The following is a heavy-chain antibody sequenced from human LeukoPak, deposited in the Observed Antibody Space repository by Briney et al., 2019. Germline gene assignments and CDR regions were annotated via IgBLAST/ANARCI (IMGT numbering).Heavy chain of an antibody. CDR2: INPSGGST. D-gene: IGHD1-26*01. CDR3: ARDLAWEPGPFDY. CDR1: GYTFTSYY. Sequence: ASVKVSCKASGYTFTSYYMHWVRQAPGQGLEWMGIINPSGGSTSYAQKFRDRVTMTRDTSTSTVYMELSSLRSEDTAVYYCARDLAWEPGPFDYWGQGTLVTVSS. V-gene: IGHV1-46*01. J-gene: IGHJ4*02.